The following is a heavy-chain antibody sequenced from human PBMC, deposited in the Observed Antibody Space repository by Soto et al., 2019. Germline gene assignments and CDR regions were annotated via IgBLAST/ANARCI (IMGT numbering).Heavy chain of an antibody. J-gene: IGHJ4*02. CDR1: GGSISSYY. D-gene: IGHD2-15*01. CDR3: ARGTKEMAVTSGGY. CDR2: IYYSGST. Sequence: SETLSVTCTVSGGSISSYYWSWIRQPPGKGLEWIGYIYYSGSTHYNPYLKSRVTISVDTSKNQFSLKLSSVTAADTTVHYCARGTKEMAVTSGGYWGQGTQV. V-gene: IGHV4-59*01.